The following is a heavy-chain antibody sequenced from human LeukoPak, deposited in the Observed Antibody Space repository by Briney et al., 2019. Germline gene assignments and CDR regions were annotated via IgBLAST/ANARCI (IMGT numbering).Heavy chain of an antibody. Sequence: GGSLRLSCAASGFTFGSYAMSWVRQAPGKGLEWVSAISGSGGSTYYADSVKGRFTISRDNSKNTLYLQMNSLRAEDTAVYYYAKSVDYCSGGSCHSDYWGQGTLVTVSS. CDR3: AKSVDYCSGGSCHSDY. CDR1: GFTFGSYA. J-gene: IGHJ4*02. D-gene: IGHD2-15*01. V-gene: IGHV3-23*01. CDR2: ISGSGGST.